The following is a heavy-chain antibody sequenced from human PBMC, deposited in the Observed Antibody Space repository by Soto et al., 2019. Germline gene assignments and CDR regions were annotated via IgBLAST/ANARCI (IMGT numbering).Heavy chain of an antibody. CDR2: MYHSVIT. D-gene: IGHD3-16*01. Sequence: SETLSLTCAVSGYSISSAYYWGWIRQPPGKGLEWIGSMYHSVITYHNPSLKSRVTISVDTSNNQFSLKLSSVTAADTAVYYCARDGGSYSGIDYWGQGMLVTVSS. V-gene: IGHV4-38-2*02. CDR3: ARDGGSYSGIDY. J-gene: IGHJ4*02. CDR1: GYSISSAYY.